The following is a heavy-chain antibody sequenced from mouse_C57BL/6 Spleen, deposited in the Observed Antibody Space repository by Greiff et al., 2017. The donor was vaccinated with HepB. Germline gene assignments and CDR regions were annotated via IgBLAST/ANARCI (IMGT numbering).Heavy chain of an antibody. J-gene: IGHJ1*03. CDR3: TRSSWDWYFDV. D-gene: IGHD4-1*01. CDR2: IYPGNSDT. CDR1: GYTFTSYW. Sequence: EVQLQQSGTVLARPGASVKMSCKTSGYTFTSYWMHWVKQRPGQGLEWIGAIYPGNSDTSYNQKFKGKAKLTAVTSASTAYMELSSLTNEDSAVYYCTRSSWDWYFDVWGTGTTVTVSS. V-gene: IGHV1-5*01.